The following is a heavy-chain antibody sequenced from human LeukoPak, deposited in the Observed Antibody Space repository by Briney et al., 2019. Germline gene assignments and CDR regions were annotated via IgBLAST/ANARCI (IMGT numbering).Heavy chain of an antibody. J-gene: IGHJ5*02. D-gene: IGHD4-17*01. CDR3: ARGGTTVTPGLLWFDP. CDR2: IYYSGST. V-gene: IGHV4-59*11. CDR1: GGSISSHY. Sequence: PSETLSLTCSVSGGSISSHYWSWIRQPPGKGLEWIGYIYYSGSTKYNPSLKSRVTISVDTSKNQFSLKLSSVTTADTAVYYCARGGTTVTPGLLWFDPWGQGTLVTVSS.